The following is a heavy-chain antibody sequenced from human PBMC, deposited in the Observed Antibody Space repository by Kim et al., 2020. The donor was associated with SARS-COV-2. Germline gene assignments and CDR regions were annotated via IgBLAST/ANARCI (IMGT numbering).Heavy chain of an antibody. J-gene: IGHJ4*02. V-gene: IGHV4-59*01. Sequence: YNPSLTVRVTTSVDTSKNQCSLELSSVTAADTALYYCARSSTSGNRYFDYWGQGALVTVSS. D-gene: IGHD2-2*01. CDR3: ARSSTSGNRYFDY.